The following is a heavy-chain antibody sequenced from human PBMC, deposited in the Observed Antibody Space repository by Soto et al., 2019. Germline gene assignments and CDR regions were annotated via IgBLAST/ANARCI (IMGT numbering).Heavy chain of an antibody. CDR1: GGTFSSYT. V-gene: IGHV1-69*08. CDR2: IIPILGIA. J-gene: IGHJ4*02. Sequence: QVQLVQSGAEVKKPGSSVKVSCKASGGTFSSYTISWVRQAPGQGLEWMGRIIPILGIANYAQKFQGRVTITADKSTSTAYMELSSLRSEDTAVYYCARDPFDYYGSGSYGCWGQGTLVTVSS. D-gene: IGHD3-10*01. CDR3: ARDPFDYYGSGSYGC.